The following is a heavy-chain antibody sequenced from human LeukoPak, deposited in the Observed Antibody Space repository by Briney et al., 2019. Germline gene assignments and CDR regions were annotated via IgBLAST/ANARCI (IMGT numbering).Heavy chain of an antibody. J-gene: IGHJ4*02. CDR3: ARTSTYYYASGMPPKVIYFDY. Sequence: SETLSLTCTVSGGSISSYYWSWIRQPPGKGLEGIGYIYYSGSNNYHPSLKSRVTISVDTSKNHFSLKLSSLTAADTAVYYCARTSTYYYASGMPPKVIYFDYWGQGTLVTVSS. D-gene: IGHD3-10*01. CDR1: GGSISSYY. V-gene: IGHV4-59*01. CDR2: IYYSGSN.